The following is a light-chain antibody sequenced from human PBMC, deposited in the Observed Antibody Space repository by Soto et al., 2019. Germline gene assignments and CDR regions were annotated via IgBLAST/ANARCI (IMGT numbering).Light chain of an antibody. CDR2: DAS. J-gene: IGKJ4*01. CDR3: QQFNDFPLT. Sequence: IQLTQSPSSLSASVGDRVTITCRAGQDISSALAWYQQRPGKAPKLLLYDASSLDAGVPSRFSGSGSGTDFTLSITSLRPEDFATYYCQQFNDFPLTFGGGTKVQIK. CDR1: QDISSA. V-gene: IGKV1D-13*01.